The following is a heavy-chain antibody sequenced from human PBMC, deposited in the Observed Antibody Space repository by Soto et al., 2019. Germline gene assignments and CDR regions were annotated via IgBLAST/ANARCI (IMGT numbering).Heavy chain of an antibody. CDR2: ISSSGATI. CDR3: AKRPGYTNSWYYFDS. V-gene: IGHV3-23*01. Sequence: EVQLLESGGGLVQPGGSLRLSCAASGFTSSTYAMSWVRQAPGKGPEWVSVISSSGATIYYADSVKGRFTISRDNSKNTLYLQMHSLRAEDTAVYYCAKRPGYTNSWYYFDSWGQGTLVTVSS. D-gene: IGHD6-13*01. J-gene: IGHJ4*02. CDR1: GFTSSTYA.